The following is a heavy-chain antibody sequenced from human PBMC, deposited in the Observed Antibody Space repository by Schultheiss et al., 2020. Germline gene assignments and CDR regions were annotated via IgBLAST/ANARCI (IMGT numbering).Heavy chain of an antibody. V-gene: IGHV3-15*01. Sequence: GGSLRLSCAASGFTFSNYAMSWVRQAPGKGLEWVGRIKSKTDGGTTDYAAPVKGRFTISRDDSKNTLYLQMNSLKTEDTAVYYCTAAMIVVVIGGPDYWGQGTLVTVSS. CDR2: IKSKTDGGTT. J-gene: IGHJ4*02. CDR3: TAAMIVVVIGGPDY. D-gene: IGHD3-22*01. CDR1: GFTFSNYA.